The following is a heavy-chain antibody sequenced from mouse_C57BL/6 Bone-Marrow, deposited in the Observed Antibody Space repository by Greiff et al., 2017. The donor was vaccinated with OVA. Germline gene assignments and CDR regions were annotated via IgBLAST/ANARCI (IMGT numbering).Heavy chain of an antibody. CDR1: GYTFTSYW. V-gene: IGHV1-52*01. CDR2: IDPSDSET. J-gene: IGHJ3*01. Sequence: VQLQQSGAELVRPGSSVKLSCKASGYTFTSYWMHWVKQRPIQGLEWIGNIDPSDSETHYNQKFKDKATLTVDKSSSTAYMQLSSLTSEDSAVYYCARGGWLLRFAYWGQGTLVTVSA. CDR3: ARGGWLLRFAY. D-gene: IGHD2-3*01.